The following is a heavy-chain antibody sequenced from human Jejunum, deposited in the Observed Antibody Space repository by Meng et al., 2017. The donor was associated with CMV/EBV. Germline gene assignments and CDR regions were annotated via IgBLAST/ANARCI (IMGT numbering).Heavy chain of an antibody. CDR1: TFSNYW. Sequence: TFSNYWMNWVRQAPGEGLEWVANIKNDGSEKYYVNSVKGRFTISRDNAKNSLYLQMNSLRAEDTAVYYCARDMYYVSSGFFGREDYWGQGTLVTVSS. CDR2: IKNDGSEK. CDR3: ARDMYYVSSGFFGREDY. V-gene: IGHV3-7*01. D-gene: IGHD3-22*01. J-gene: IGHJ4*02.